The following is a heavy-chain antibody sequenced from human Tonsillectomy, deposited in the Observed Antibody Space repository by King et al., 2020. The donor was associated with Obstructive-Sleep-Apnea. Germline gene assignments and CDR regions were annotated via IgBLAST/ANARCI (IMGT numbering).Heavy chain of an antibody. J-gene: IGHJ4*02. CDR3: ARSRVEGSGSYDPCFDY. Sequence: QLQESGPGLVKPSQTLSLTCTVSVGSISSGGYYWSWIRQHPGKGLEWMGYSYYIGSTYYNPSLKSRVTISVEPSKNQFSLKLSSVTAAETAVYYCARSRVEGSGSYDPCFDYWGQGTLVTVSS. D-gene: IGHD3-10*01. CDR1: VGSISSGGYY. V-gene: IGHV4-31*03. CDR2: SYYIGST.